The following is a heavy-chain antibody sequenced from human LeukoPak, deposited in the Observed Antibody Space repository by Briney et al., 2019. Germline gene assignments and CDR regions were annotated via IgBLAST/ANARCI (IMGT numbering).Heavy chain of an antibody. D-gene: IGHD4-17*01. CDR2: ISSSSSYI. CDR1: GFTFSSYS. Sequence: GGSLRLSCAASGFTFSSYSMNWVRQAPGKGLEWVSSISSSSSYIYYADSVKRRFTMSRDNAKNSLYLQMNSLRAEDTAVYYCARAYGDYDEYFQHWGQGTLVTVSS. J-gene: IGHJ1*01. CDR3: ARAYGDYDEYFQH. V-gene: IGHV3-21*01.